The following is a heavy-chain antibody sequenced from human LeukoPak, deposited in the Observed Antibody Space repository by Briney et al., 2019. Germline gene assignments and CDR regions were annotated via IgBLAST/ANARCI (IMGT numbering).Heavy chain of an antibody. V-gene: IGHV1-46*01. CDR1: GDTFTSYY. Sequence: ASVKVSCKASGDTFTSYYMHWVRPAPGQGLEWMGIINPSGDSTSSAQTFQGRVTMTTDTSTSTAYMELRSLRSDDTAVYYCARDPGSGSLDRPFDPWGQGTLVTVSS. CDR3: ARDPGSGSLDRPFDP. J-gene: IGHJ5*02. CDR2: INPSGDST. D-gene: IGHD1-26*01.